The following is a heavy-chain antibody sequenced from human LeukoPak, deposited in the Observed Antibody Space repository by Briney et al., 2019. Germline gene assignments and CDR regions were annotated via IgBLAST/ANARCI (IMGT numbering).Heavy chain of an antibody. Sequence: SETLSLTCTVSGGSISSSSYYWSWIRQPPGKGLEWIGEINHSGSTNYNPSLKSRVTISVDTSKNQFSLKLSSVTAADTAVYYCARDEGYSSGWTYLGSGDGHLFDYWGQGTLVTVSS. D-gene: IGHD6-19*01. J-gene: IGHJ4*02. CDR3: ARDEGYSSGWTYLGSGDGHLFDY. CDR2: INHSGST. V-gene: IGHV4-39*07. CDR1: GGSISSSSYY.